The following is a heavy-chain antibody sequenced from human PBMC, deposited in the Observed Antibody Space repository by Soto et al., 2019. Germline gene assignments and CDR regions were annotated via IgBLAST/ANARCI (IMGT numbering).Heavy chain of an antibody. CDR2: INAGNGNT. CDR1: GYTFTSYA. CDR3: ASSGYDYVTGYYYYGMDV. V-gene: IGHV1-3*01. D-gene: IGHD5-12*01. Sequence: ASVKVSCKASGYTFTSYAMHWVRQAPGQRLEWMGWINAGNGNTKYSQKFQGRVTITRDTSASTAYMELSSLRSEDTSVYYCASSGYDYVTGYYYYGMDVWGQGTTVTVSS. J-gene: IGHJ6*02.